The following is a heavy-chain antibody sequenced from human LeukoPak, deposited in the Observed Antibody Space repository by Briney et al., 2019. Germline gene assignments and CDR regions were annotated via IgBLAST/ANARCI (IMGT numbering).Heavy chain of an antibody. V-gene: IGHV3-15*01. CDR1: GFTFSNAW. Sequence: PGGSLRLSCAASGFTFSNAWMSWVRQAPGKGLEWVGRIKSKTDGGTTDYAAPVKGRFTISRDDSKSIAYLQMNSLKTEDTAVYCCCSYGDAFDIWGQGTMVTVSS. CDR3: CSYGDAFDI. CDR2: IKSKTDGGTT. D-gene: IGHD5-18*01. J-gene: IGHJ3*02.